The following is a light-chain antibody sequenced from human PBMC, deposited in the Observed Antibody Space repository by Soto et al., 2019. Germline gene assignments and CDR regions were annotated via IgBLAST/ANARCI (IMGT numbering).Light chain of an antibody. CDR3: QQSGSSPWT. Sequence: EIVFTQSPRTLSLSPGERATLSCRASQSVSSSYLAWYQQKPGQAPRLLIYGASSRATGIPDRFSGSGSGTDFTLTISRLEPEDFAVYYCQQSGSSPWTFGQGTRWIS. J-gene: IGKJ1*01. V-gene: IGKV3-20*01. CDR2: GAS. CDR1: QSVSSSY.